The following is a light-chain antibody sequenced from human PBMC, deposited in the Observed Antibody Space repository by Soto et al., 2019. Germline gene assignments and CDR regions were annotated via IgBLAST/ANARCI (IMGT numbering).Light chain of an antibody. J-gene: IGKJ4*01. CDR2: SAS. V-gene: IGKV1-12*01. CDR1: QGITTR. Sequence: DIQMTQSPSSVSASVGDTVIITCRASQGITTRLAWYQQKAGKALQLLLYSASTLQTGLPPRFRGSGSGTDFTLTITNLQPEDFATYYCQQAHDFVTFGGGTKVEI. CDR3: QQAHDFVT.